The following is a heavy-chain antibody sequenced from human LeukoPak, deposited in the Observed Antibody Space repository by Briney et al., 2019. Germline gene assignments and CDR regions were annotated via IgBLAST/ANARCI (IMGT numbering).Heavy chain of an antibody. D-gene: IGHD3-22*01. J-gene: IGHJ6*02. CDR2: INPGGSEG. Sequence: GGSLRLSCAASGFSFSNYYMSWVRQAPGKGLEWVALINPGGSEGYYLDSVKGRFTISRDNAKNPVYLQMGSLGADDTAMYFCTRDLAVVPGPRMDVWGQGTTVTVSS. V-gene: IGHV3-7*03. CDR1: GFSFSNYY. CDR3: TRDLAVVPGPRMDV.